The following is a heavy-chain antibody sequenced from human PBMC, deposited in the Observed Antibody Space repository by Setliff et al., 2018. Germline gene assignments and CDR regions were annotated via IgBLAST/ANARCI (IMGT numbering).Heavy chain of an antibody. CDR2: IYYSGST. D-gene: IGHD6-13*01. CDR1: GVSISSSSYY. V-gene: IGHV4-39*01. CDR3: ARGTYSSSSSYYFDY. J-gene: IGHJ4*02. Sequence: PSETLSLTCTVSGVSISSSSYYWGWIRQPPGKGLEWIGSIYYSGSTYYNPSLKSRVTISVDTSKNQFSLKLSSVTAPDTAVYYCARGTYSSSSSYYFDYWGQGTLVTVSS.